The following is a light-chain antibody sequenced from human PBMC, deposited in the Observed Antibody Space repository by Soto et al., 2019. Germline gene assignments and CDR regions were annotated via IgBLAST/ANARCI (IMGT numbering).Light chain of an antibody. CDR3: AAWDDSLNGVV. Sequence: QSVLTQPPSVSEAPRQRVTISCSGSSSNIGNNAVNWYQQLPGKAPKLLIYYDDLVPSGVSDRFSGSKSGTSASLAISELQSEDEADYYCAAWDDSLNGVVFGGGTKLTVL. CDR1: SSNIGNNA. CDR2: YDD. V-gene: IGLV1-36*01. J-gene: IGLJ2*01.